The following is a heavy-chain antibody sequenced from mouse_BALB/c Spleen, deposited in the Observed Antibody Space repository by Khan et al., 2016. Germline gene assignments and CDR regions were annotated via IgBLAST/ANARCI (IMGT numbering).Heavy chain of an antibody. CDR2: ISSGGST. CDR1: GFTFSSYA. D-gene: IGHD2-1*01. V-gene: IGHV5-6-5*01. Sequence: EVELVESGGGLVKPGGSLKLSCAASGFTFSSYAMSWVRQTPEKRLEWVASISSGGSTYYPASVKGRFTISSNNARNILYLQMSSLRSEDTAMYYCARGGNYYFDYWGQGTTLTVSS. CDR3: ARGGNYYFDY. J-gene: IGHJ2*01.